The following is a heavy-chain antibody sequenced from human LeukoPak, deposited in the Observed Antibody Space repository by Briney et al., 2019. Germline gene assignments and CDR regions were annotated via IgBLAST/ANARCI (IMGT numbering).Heavy chain of an antibody. CDR2: ISGSGVST. CDR3: AKDVGKWESLHFFDY. D-gene: IGHD1-26*01. CDR1: GFTFSTNA. V-gene: IGHV3-23*01. J-gene: IGHJ4*02. Sequence: PGGSLRLSCAASGFTFSTNAMGWVRQAPGKGLEWISGISGSGVSTYYADSVTGRFTISRDNSRNTLYLQMNSLRGDDTAVYYCAKDVGKWESLHFFDYWGQGTLVTVSS.